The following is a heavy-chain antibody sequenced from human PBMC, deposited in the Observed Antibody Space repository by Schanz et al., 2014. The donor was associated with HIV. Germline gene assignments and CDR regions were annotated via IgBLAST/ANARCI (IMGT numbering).Heavy chain of an antibody. CDR3: ARSSGWGGWSTWDGMDV. CDR2: LNTNIGAT. D-gene: IGHD6-19*01. J-gene: IGHJ6*02. CDR1: GYSFTGYY. Sequence: QVQLVQSGAEVKKPGASVKASCKASGYSFTGYYIHWVRPAPGQGLEWMGWLNTNIGATDYAPKFQGRVTLTGDTSTGTAYMEMRRLRSGDTAVYYCARSSGWGGWSTWDGMDVWGQGTTVTVSS. V-gene: IGHV1-2*02.